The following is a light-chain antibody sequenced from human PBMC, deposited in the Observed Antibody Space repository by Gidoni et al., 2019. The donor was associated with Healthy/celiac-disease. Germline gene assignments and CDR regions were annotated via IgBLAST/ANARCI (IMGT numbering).Light chain of an antibody. V-gene: IGKV3-20*01. CDR3: QQYDSSPYT. J-gene: IGKJ2*01. Sequence: IVLTQSPGTLSLSPGERATLSCRASQSISSSHLAWYQQKPGQAPRLVIHGASSRATGIPDRLSGSGSGTDFTLTISRLEPEDFAVYYCQQYDSSPYTFGQGTKLEIK. CDR1: QSISSSH. CDR2: GAS.